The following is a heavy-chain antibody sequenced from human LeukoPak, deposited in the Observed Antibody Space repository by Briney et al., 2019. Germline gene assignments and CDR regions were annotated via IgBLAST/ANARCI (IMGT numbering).Heavy chain of an antibody. CDR2: INPNSGGT. Sequence: ASVKVSCKASGYTFTDYYMHWVRQAPGQGLEWMGWINPNSGGTNYAQKFQGRVTMARDTSISTAYMELSRLRSDDTAVYYCAREGPIVGATHLVDYWGQGTLVAVSS. CDR3: AREGPIVGATHLVDY. CDR1: GYTFTDYY. J-gene: IGHJ4*02. V-gene: IGHV1-2*02. D-gene: IGHD1-26*01.